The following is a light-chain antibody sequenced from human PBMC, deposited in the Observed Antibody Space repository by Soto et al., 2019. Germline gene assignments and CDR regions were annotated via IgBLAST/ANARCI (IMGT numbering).Light chain of an antibody. J-gene: IGKJ3*01. V-gene: IGKV1-27*01. CDR1: QGIANY. Sequence: DIQMTQSPSSLSASVGDRVTFTCRASQGIANYLAWYQQKPGKVPKLLIYGASTLQSGAPSRFSGSGSGTEFTLTISSLQPEDVATYYCQKYNSAPTFGPGTKVDIK. CDR3: QKYNSAPT. CDR2: GAS.